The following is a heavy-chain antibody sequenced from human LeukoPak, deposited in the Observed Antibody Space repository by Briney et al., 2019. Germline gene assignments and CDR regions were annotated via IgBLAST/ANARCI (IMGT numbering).Heavy chain of an antibody. J-gene: IGHJ4*03. V-gene: IGHV4-34*01. CDR3: ASRSLTLAAARCFDD. Sequence: PSETLSLTCAVHGDSFSAYFWNWIRHVPGRGLEWIGEIDHRGISNYNPSLKSRATILVDTSNNRFSLSLASVTAADTATYYCASRSLTLAAARCFDDWGQGTVVTVSS. D-gene: IGHD2-15*01. CDR2: IDHRGIS. CDR1: GDSFSAYF.